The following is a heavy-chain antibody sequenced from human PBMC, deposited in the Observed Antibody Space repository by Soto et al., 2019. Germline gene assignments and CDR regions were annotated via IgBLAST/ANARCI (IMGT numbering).Heavy chain of an antibody. CDR2: NVVGSGNT. J-gene: IGHJ3*02. CDR3: AADSAVDYGDPPDAFDI. V-gene: IGHV1-58*01. Sequence: SAKLSCNASGFTFTSSAVQWVRPARGQGLEWIGWNVVGSGNTNYAQKFQERVTITRDMSTSTAYMELSSTRSEDTAVYYCAADSAVDYGDPPDAFDIWGQGTMVTVSS. CDR1: GFTFTSSA. D-gene: IGHD4-17*01.